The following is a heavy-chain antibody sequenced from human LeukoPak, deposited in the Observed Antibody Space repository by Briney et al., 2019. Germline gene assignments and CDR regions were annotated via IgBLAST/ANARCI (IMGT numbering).Heavy chain of an antibody. D-gene: IGHD4-17*01. CDR1: GFTFSSYT. V-gene: IGHV3-48*01. Sequence: GGSLRLSCAASGFTFSSYTMNWVRQAPGKGLEWVSYISSRSRTIYYADSVKGRFTISRDNSKNTLYLQMNSLRAEDTAVYYCARDLRYYGDYAFDYWGQGTLVTVSS. CDR2: ISSRSRTI. J-gene: IGHJ4*02. CDR3: ARDLRYYGDYAFDY.